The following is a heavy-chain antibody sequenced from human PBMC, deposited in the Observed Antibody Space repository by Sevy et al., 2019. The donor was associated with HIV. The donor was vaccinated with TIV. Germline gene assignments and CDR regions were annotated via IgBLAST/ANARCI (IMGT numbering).Heavy chain of an antibody. D-gene: IGHD3-22*01. V-gene: IGHV3-21*01. CDR3: ARQSNYYGYSGYYPYFDY. Sequence: EGSLRLSCAVSGFTFSTYTMNWVHQAPGKELEWVSSISSTSNYIYYADSVKGRFTISRDNARNSLSLQMNSLRAEDTDVYYCARQSNYYGYSGYYPYFDYWGQGTLVTVSS. CDR1: GFTFSTYT. J-gene: IGHJ4*02. CDR2: ISSTSNYI.